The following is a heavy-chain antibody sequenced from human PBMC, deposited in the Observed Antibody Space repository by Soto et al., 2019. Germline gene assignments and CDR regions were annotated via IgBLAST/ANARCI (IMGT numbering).Heavy chain of an antibody. J-gene: IGHJ4*02. CDR3: ARKGTSSAGAFAS. CDR1: GGSINTGAYY. CDR2: IYYSGNT. V-gene: IGHV4-39*01. Sequence: QLQMQESGPGLMKPSETLSLTCSVSGGSINTGAYYWAWIRRPPGKDLEWIGNIYYSGNTYYNPPXXXRXXMSVETSRNQFFLELSSMTAADTAVYYCARKGTSSAGAFASWGQGTLVTVSS. D-gene: IGHD6-13*01.